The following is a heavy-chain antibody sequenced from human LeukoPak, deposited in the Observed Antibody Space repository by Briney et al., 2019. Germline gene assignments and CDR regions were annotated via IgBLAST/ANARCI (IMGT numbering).Heavy chain of an antibody. D-gene: IGHD2-8*01. V-gene: IGHV4-61*01. J-gene: IGHJ4*02. CDR1: GGSVSSDSHY. CDR2: IYYSERT. CDR3: ARVLNSFDY. Sequence: SETLSLTCTVSGGSVSSDSHYWSWIRQPPGKGLEWIGYIYYSERTSYNPSLKSRVTISVDTSKNQFSLKLSSVTAADTAVYYCARVLNSFDYWGQGTLVTVSS.